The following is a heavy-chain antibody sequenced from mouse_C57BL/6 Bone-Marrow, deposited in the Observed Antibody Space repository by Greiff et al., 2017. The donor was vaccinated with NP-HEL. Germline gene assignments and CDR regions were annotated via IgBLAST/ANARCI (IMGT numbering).Heavy chain of an antibody. Sequence: EVQLQQSGPELVKPGASVKISCKASGYTFTDYYMNWVKLSPGQSLEWIGDIIPNNGGTSYNQKFKGKATLPVDKSSGTAYMGLRSLTSEDSAVYYCARAPYYDYDGAMDYWGQGTSVTVSS. CDR3: ARAPYYDYDGAMDY. CDR1: GYTFTDYY. J-gene: IGHJ4*01. D-gene: IGHD2-4*01. V-gene: IGHV1-26*01. CDR2: IIPNNGGT.